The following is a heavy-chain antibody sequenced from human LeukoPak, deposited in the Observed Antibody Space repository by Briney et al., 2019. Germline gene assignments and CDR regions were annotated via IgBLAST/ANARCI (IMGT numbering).Heavy chain of an antibody. J-gene: IGHJ5*02. CDR3: AINDYGDYGVRFDP. CDR2: ISSSSSYI. V-gene: IGHV3-21*01. Sequence: GGSLSLSCAASGFTFSSYSMNWVRQAPGKGLEWVSSISSSSSYIYYADSVKGRFTISRDNAKNSLYLQMNSLRAEDTAVYYCAINDYGDYGVRFDPWGQGTLVTVSS. D-gene: IGHD4-17*01. CDR1: GFTFSSYS.